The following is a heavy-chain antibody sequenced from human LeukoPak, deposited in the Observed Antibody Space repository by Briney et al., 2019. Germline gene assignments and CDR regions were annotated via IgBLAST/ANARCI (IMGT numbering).Heavy chain of an antibody. Sequence: PGGSLRLSCAASGFTFRSHGMHWVRQAPGKGLEWVAVIWYDGSNKYYGDSVKGRFTISRDNSKSTLYLQMNSLRAEDTAVYYCARDSRARRIDYWGQGTLVTVSS. D-gene: IGHD6-6*01. V-gene: IGHV3-33*01. CDR2: IWYDGSNK. CDR3: ARDSRARRIDY. CDR1: GFTFRSHG. J-gene: IGHJ4*02.